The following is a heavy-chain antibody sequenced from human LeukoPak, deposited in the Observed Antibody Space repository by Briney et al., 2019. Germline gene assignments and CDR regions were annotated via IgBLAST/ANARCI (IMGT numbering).Heavy chain of an antibody. CDR2: ISSSSSYI. D-gene: IGHD3-22*01. CDR3: ARMIVVVPKWVDAFDI. V-gene: IGHV3-21*01. J-gene: IGHJ3*02. CDR1: GFTFSSYS. Sequence: GGSLRLSCAASGFTFSSYSMNWVRQAPGKGLEWVSSISSSSSYIYYADSVKGRFTISRDNAKNSLYLQMNSLRAEDTAVYYCARMIVVVPKWVDAFDIWGQGTMVTVSS.